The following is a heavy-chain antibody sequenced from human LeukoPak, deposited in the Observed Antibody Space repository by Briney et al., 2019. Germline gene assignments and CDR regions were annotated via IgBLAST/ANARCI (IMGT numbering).Heavy chain of an antibody. CDR3: ARASGRYSDAFDI. D-gene: IGHD1-26*01. J-gene: IGHJ3*02. Sequence: ASVKVSCKASGHTFTGYYMHWVRQAPGQGLEWMGWINPNSGGTNYAQNFQGRVTMTRDTSISTAYMELSRLRSDDTALYYCARASGRYSDAFDIWGQGTMVTVSS. CDR2: INPNSGGT. V-gene: IGHV1-2*02. CDR1: GHTFTGYY.